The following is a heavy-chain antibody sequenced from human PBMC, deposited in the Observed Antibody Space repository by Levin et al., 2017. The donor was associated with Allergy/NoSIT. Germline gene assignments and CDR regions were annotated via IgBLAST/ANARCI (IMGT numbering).Heavy chain of an antibody. D-gene: IGHD6-13*01. J-gene: IGHJ3*02. Sequence: GGSLRLSCAASGFTFSSYSMNWVRQAPGKGLEWVSSISSSSSYIYYADSVKGRFTISRDNAKNSLYLQMNSLRAEDTAVYYCARDPSGGYSPIGAFDIWGQGTMVTVSS. CDR3: ARDPSGGYSPIGAFDI. V-gene: IGHV3-21*01. CDR2: ISSSSSYI. CDR1: GFTFSSYS.